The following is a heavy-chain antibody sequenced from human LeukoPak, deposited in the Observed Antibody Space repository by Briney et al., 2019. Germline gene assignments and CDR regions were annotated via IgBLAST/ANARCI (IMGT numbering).Heavy chain of an antibody. J-gene: IGHJ4*02. CDR2: IKQDGSEK. D-gene: IGHD1-26*01. Sequence: GGSLRLSCAASGFIFSSYWMTWVRQAPGKGLEWVANIKQDGSEKYYVDSVKGRFTISRDSDKNSLYLKMNSLRPEDTAIYYCARDWDIDYWGQGTLVTVSS. V-gene: IGHV3-7*01. CDR3: ARDWDIDY. CDR1: GFIFSSYW.